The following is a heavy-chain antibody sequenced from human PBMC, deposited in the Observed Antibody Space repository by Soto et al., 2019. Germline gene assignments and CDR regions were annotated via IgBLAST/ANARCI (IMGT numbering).Heavy chain of an antibody. Sequence: QVRLQESGPGLVKPSETLSLTCTVSGGSISSYYWSWIRQPPGKGLEWIGYMYNTGSTIYNPSLKRRVTISVDXSXNXXSLKLNSVTAADTAVYYCARDLWGYCGADCYPLDVWGQGTMVTVSS. CDR2: MYNTGST. J-gene: IGHJ6*02. V-gene: IGHV4-59*01. D-gene: IGHD2-21*02. CDR1: GGSISSYY. CDR3: ARDLWGYCGADCYPLDV.